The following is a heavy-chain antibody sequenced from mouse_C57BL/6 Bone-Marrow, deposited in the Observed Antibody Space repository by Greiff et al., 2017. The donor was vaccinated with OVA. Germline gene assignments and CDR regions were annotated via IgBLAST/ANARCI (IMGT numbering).Heavy chain of an antibody. Sequence: VQLQQPGAELVKPGASVKLSCKASGYTFTSYWMHWVKQRPGQGLEWIGMIHPNSGSTNYNEKFKSKATLTVDKSSSTAYMQLSSLTSEDSAVYYCARMGGLNWYFDGWGTGTTVTVSS. V-gene: IGHV1-64*01. CDR3: ARMGGLNWYFDG. CDR1: GYTFTSYW. CDR2: IHPNSGST. J-gene: IGHJ1*03. D-gene: IGHD1-1*02.